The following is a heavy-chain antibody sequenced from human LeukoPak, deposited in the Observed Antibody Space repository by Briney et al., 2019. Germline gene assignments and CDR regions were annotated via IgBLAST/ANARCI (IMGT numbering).Heavy chain of an antibody. CDR1: GGSISSGSYY. Sequence: PSETLSLTCTVSGGSISSGSYYWSWIRQPAGKGLEWIGRIYTSGSTNYNPSLKSRVTISVDTSKNQFSLKLNSVTAADTAVYYCARGGSIYETTVAAHWGQGTLVTVSS. D-gene: IGHD4-23*01. J-gene: IGHJ4*02. V-gene: IGHV4-61*02. CDR2: IYTSGST. CDR3: ARGGSIYETTVAAH.